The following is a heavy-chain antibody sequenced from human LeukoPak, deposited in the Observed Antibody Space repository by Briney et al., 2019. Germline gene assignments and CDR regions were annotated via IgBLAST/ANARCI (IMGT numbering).Heavy chain of an antibody. CDR1: GGSFSGYY. CDR2: INYGGDT. D-gene: IGHD3-3*01. J-gene: IGHJ4*02. Sequence: SETLSLTCAVYGGSFSGYYWTWIRHTPGKGLDWIGEINYGGDTNYNPSLKSRVTISVDTSGNQFSLKMTSVTAADTAVYFCARGDQYDFWSDYYTQTGFFFDRWGQGTLVTVSS. CDR3: ARGDQYDFWSDYYTQTGFFFDR. V-gene: IGHV4-34*01.